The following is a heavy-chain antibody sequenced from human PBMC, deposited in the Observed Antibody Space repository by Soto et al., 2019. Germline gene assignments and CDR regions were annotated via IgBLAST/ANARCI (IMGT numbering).Heavy chain of an antibody. CDR1: GGTFSSYT. V-gene: IGHV1-69*02. CDR2: IIPILGIA. CDR3: AVGGYSYGYSSYYYGMDV. Sequence: SVKVSCKASGGTFSSYTISWVRQAPGQGLEWMGRIIPILGIANYAQKFQGRVTITADKSTSTAYMELSSLRSEDTAVYYCAVGGYSYGYSSYYYGMDVWGQGTTVTVSS. D-gene: IGHD5-18*01. J-gene: IGHJ6*02.